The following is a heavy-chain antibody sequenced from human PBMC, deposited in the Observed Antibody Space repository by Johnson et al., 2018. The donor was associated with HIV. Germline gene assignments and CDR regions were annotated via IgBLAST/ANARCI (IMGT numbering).Heavy chain of an antibody. Sequence: VQLVESGGGVVQPGRSLRLSCAASGFTFRSYGMHWVRQAPGKGLEWVAVIWYDGLNKYYADSVKGRFTISRDNSKNTLYLQMNSLGVEDTAIYYCVKDLYCIDGVCRTDAFDIWGQGTVVTVSS. CDR3: VKDLYCIDGVCRTDAFDI. J-gene: IGHJ3*02. D-gene: IGHD2-8*01. CDR1: GFTFRSYG. V-gene: IGHV3-33*06. CDR2: IWYDGLNK.